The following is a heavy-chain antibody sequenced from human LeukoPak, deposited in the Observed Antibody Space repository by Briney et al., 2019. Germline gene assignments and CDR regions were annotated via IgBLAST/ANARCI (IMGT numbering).Heavy chain of an antibody. Sequence: GGSLRLSCAASEFTFSSYWMHWVRQAPGKGLEWVSAISGSGGSTYYADSAKGRFTISRDNSKNTLYLQMNSLRAEDTAVYYCAKDQRHDYSNPNQNAFDIWGQGTMVTVSS. J-gene: IGHJ3*02. CDR2: ISGSGGST. V-gene: IGHV3-23*01. D-gene: IGHD4-11*01. CDR3: AKDQRHDYSNPNQNAFDI. CDR1: EFTFSSYW.